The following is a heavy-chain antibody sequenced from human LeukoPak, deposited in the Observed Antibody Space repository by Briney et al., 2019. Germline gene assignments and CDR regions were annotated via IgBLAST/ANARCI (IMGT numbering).Heavy chain of an antibody. V-gene: IGHV3-7*01. CDR1: GFPFSVYW. Sequence: GGSLRLSCTASGFPFSVYWISWVRQAPGKGLEWVANIKEDGSVQDYVDSVKGRFTISRDNAKNSVYLQMNSLRVDDTAVYYCVGQLLRAVWGQGALVTVSS. J-gene: IGHJ4*02. CDR3: VGQLLRAV. D-gene: IGHD2-2*01. CDR2: IKEDGSVQ.